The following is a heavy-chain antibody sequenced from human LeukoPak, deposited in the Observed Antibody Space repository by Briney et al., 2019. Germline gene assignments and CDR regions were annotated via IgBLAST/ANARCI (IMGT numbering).Heavy chain of an antibody. V-gene: IGHV3-23*01. CDR3: AKSRVVDRRGYFDY. Sequence: TGGSLRLSCVASGFTFNIYPMTWVRQSPEKGLEWVSTIGTGGDTYYADSVKGRFTISRDDSKNTLYLQMHSLGAEDTAVYYCAKSRVVDRRGYFDYWGRGTLVTVSS. CDR1: GFTFNIYP. J-gene: IGHJ4*02. CDR2: IGTGGDT. D-gene: IGHD2-15*01.